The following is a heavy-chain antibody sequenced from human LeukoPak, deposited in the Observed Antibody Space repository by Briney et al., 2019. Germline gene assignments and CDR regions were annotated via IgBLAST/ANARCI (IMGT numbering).Heavy chain of an antibody. CDR1: GFTFDDYA. D-gene: IGHD3-10*01. Sequence: GGSLRLSCAASGFTFDDYAMHWVRQAPGKGLEWVSGISWNSGSIGYADSVKGRFTISRDNAKNSLYLQMNSLRAEDTALYYCAKDITGFGESFDYWGQGTLVTVSS. CDR3: AKDITGFGESFDY. CDR2: ISWNSGSI. J-gene: IGHJ4*02. V-gene: IGHV3-9*01.